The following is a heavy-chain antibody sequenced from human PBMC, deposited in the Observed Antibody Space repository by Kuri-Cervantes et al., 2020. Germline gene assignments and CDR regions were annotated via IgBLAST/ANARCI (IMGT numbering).Heavy chain of an antibody. CDR1: GGSVSSNSAA. D-gene: IGHD6-13*01. Sequence: SETLSLTCAISGGSVSSNSAAWNWIRQSPSRGLEWLGRTYYRSKWYNDYAVSVKSRITINPDTSKNQFSLQLNSVTPEDTAVYYCARDHYIAAAGTGSWFDPWGQGTRVTVSS. V-gene: IGHV6-1*01. CDR3: ARDHYIAAAGTGSWFDP. J-gene: IGHJ5*02. CDR2: TYYRSKWYN.